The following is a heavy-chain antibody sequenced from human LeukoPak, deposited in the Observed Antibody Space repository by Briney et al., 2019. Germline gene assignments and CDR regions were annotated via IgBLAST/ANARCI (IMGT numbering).Heavy chain of an antibody. D-gene: IGHD2-15*01. J-gene: IGHJ6*02. CDR3: VRGYSFGPYGMDV. Sequence: AGGSLRLSCSASGFPFSSYAMHWVRQAPGKGLEYVSAISDSGGSTYYADSVKGRFTISRDNSKNTLYLQMSSLRAEDTAVYFCVRGYSFGPYGMDVLGQGTTVTVSS. CDR2: ISDSGGST. V-gene: IGHV3-64D*09. CDR1: GFPFSSYA.